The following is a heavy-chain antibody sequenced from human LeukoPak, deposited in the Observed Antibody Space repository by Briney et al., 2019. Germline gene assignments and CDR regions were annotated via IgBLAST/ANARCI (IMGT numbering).Heavy chain of an antibody. CDR3: ARGQQLDPNLFDY. V-gene: IGHV4-61*08. CDR1: GFSLSTRGMC. J-gene: IGHJ4*02. Sequence: SGPALVKPTQTLTLTCTFSGFSLSTRGMCVSWIRQPPGKGLEWIGYIYYNGDADYNPSLKSRVTISVDTSKNQISLKLRSVTAADTAVYYCARGQQLDPNLFDYWGQGKLVTVSS. CDR2: IYYNGDA. D-gene: IGHD6-13*01.